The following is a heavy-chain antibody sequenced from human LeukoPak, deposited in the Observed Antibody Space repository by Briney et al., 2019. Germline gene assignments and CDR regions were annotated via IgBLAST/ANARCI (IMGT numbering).Heavy chain of an antibody. CDR1: GFTFDDYA. CDR2: ISWNSGSI. CDR3: AKSGWELLEGGGSYFDY. D-gene: IGHD1-26*01. Sequence: GRSLRLSCAASGFTFDDYAMHWVRQAPGKGLEWVPGISWNSGSIGYADSVKGRFTISRDNAKNSLYLQMNSLRAEDTALYYCAKSGWELLEGGGSYFDYWGQGTLVTVSS. V-gene: IGHV3-9*01. J-gene: IGHJ4*02.